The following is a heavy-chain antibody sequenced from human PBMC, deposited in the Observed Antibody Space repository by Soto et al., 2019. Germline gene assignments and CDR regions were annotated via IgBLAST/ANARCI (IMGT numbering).Heavy chain of an antibody. CDR1: GVSISSHDW. CDR2: SHQSEYT. Sequence: HVQLQESGPGLVKPSGTLSLTCSVSGVSISSHDWWTWVRQHPGKGLVWIGESHQSEYTRYNSSLASRVTISVDKSKNQCYLKLTSVTVEDTAVYYCATRDSSRYYWGQGTLVTVSS. CDR3: ATRDSSRYY. J-gene: IGHJ4*02. D-gene: IGHD6-19*01. V-gene: IGHV4-4*02.